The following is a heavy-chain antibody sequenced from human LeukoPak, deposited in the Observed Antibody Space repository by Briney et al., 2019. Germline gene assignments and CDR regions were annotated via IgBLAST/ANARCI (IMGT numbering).Heavy chain of an antibody. Sequence: ASVRVSCKASGYTFTGYYMHRVRQAPGQGLEWMGWINPNSGGTNYAQKFQGRVTMTRDTSISTAYMELSRLRSDDTAVYYCARDPDIIVVVAATPSDYWGQGTLVTVSS. V-gene: IGHV1-2*02. J-gene: IGHJ4*02. D-gene: IGHD2-15*01. CDR1: GYTFTGYY. CDR2: INPNSGGT. CDR3: ARDPDIIVVVAATPSDY.